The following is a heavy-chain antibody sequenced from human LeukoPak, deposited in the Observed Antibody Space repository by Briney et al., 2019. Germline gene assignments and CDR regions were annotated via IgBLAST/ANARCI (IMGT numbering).Heavy chain of an antibody. CDR2: IRYDGSNK. CDR1: GFTFSSYG. D-gene: IGHD6-13*01. CDR3: AKRLSSSWPYFDY. J-gene: IGHJ4*02. Sequence: PGGSLRLSCAASGFTFSSYGMPWVRQAPGKGLEWVAFIRYDGSNKYYADSVKGRFTISRDNSKNTLYLQMNSLRAEDTALYYCAKRLSSSWPYFDYWGQGTLVTVSS. V-gene: IGHV3-30*02.